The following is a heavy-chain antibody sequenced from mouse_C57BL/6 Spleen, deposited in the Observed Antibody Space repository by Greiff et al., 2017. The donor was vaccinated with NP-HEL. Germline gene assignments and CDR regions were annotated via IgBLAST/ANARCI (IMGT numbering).Heavy chain of an antibody. CDR3: ARADYDWYWYFDV. CDR1: GFTFSDYY. CDR2: INYDGSST. V-gene: IGHV5-16*01. Sequence: EVQLVESEGGLVQPGSSMKLSCTASGFTFSDYYMAWVRQVPEKGLEWVANINYDGSSTYYLDSLKSRFIISRDNAKNILYLQMSSLKSEDTSTYYCARADYDWYWYFDVWGTGTTVTVSS. J-gene: IGHJ1*03. D-gene: IGHD2-4*01.